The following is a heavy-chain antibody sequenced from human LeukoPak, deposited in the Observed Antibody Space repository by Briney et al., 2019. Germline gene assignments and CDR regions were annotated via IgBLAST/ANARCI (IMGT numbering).Heavy chain of an antibody. J-gene: IGHJ4*02. Sequence: PGGSLRLSCAASGFTFSDYYMSWIRQAPGKGLEWVSYISSSGSTIYYADSVKGRFTISRDNAKNSLYLQMNSLRAEDTAVYYCARDRHYYGSGSYYRGYHFDYWGQGTLVTVSS. CDR3: ARDRHYYGSGSYYRGYHFDY. D-gene: IGHD3-10*01. V-gene: IGHV3-11*01. CDR2: ISSSGSTI. CDR1: GFTFSDYY.